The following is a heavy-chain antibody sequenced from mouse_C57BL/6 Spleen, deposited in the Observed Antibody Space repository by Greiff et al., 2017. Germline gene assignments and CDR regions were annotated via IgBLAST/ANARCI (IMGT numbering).Heavy chain of an antibody. J-gene: IGHJ3*01. V-gene: IGHV1-52*01. Sequence: QVQLQQPGAELVRPGSSVKLSCKASACTFTSYWMHWVKQRPIQGLEWIGNIDPSDSETHYNQKFKDKATLTVDKSSSTAYRQLSSLTSEDSAVYYWAREGAHYGYAGLVAYWGQGTLVTVSA. CDR3: AREGAHYGYAGLVAY. CDR1: ACTFTSYW. D-gene: IGHD2-2*01. CDR2: IDPSDSET.